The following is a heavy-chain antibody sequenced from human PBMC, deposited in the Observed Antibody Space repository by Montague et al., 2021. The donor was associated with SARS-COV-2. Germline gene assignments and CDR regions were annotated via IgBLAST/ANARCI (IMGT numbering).Heavy chain of an antibody. CDR1: GFTVSSNY. V-gene: IGHV3-66*02. CDR2: IYSGGNT. CDR3: TLLQEHL. Sequence: SLRLSCAASGFTVSSNYMSRVRQAPGKGLEWVSVIYSGGNTYYADSVKGRFTISRDNSKNTLYLQMNSLHQGPIGLPPGTLLQEHLWG. J-gene: IGHJ6*01.